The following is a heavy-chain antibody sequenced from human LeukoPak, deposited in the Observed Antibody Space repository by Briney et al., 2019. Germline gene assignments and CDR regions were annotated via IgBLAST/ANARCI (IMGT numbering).Heavy chain of an antibody. Sequence: ASVKVSCKASGGTFSSYAISWVRQAPGQGREWMGGIIPIFGTANYAQKFQGRVTITADESTSTAYMELSSLRSEDTAVYYCARDLYRSSSIAVAGLDYWGQGTLVTVSS. D-gene: IGHD6-19*01. J-gene: IGHJ4*02. CDR3: ARDLYRSSSIAVAGLDY. V-gene: IGHV1-69*13. CDR1: GGTFSSYA. CDR2: IIPIFGTA.